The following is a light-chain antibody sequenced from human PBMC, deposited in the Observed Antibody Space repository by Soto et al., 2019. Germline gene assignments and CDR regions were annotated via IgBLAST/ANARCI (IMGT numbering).Light chain of an antibody. CDR3: AAWDDSLNSYV. CDR2: SNN. J-gene: IGLJ1*01. Sequence: QLVLTQPTSASGTPGQRVTIFCSGSSFNIGTYNVNWYRQLPGTAPKLLIHSNNERPSGVPDRFSGSKSGTSASLAISGLQSEDEADYYCAAWDDSLNSYVFGIGTKVTVL. V-gene: IGLV1-44*01. CDR1: SFNIGTYN.